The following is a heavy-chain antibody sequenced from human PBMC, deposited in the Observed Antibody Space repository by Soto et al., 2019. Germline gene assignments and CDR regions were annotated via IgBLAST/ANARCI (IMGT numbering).Heavy chain of an antibody. V-gene: IGHV4-39*01. CDR3: ARLEGLATISYYFDY. CDR1: GDSINSDNYY. Sequence: QLQLQESGPGLVKPSETLSLTCSVSGDSINSDNYYWGWIRQPPGKGLEWIGSIYYRGNTYYNPSLKTRVTIARDKSKSEFSRKLNSATAADSAVYFCARLEGLATISYYFDYWGQGTLVTVSS. J-gene: IGHJ4*02. D-gene: IGHD3-9*01. CDR2: IYYRGNT.